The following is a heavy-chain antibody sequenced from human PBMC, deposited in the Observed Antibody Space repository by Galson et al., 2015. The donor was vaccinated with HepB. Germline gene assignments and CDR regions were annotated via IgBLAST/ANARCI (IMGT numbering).Heavy chain of an antibody. CDR3: VRDLMGDFWSASYGGDWNLDL. D-gene: IGHD3-3*01. V-gene: IGHV1-2*02. Sequence: SVKVSCKASGYTFNNYYIHWMRQAPGQGLEWMGWINPNSGGTHYAQNFQGRVTMTRDSSISTAYMELSRLKSDNTAVFYCVRDLMGDFWSASYGGDWNLDLWGRGTLVTVSS. CDR1: GYTFNNYY. J-gene: IGHJ2*01. CDR2: INPNSGGT.